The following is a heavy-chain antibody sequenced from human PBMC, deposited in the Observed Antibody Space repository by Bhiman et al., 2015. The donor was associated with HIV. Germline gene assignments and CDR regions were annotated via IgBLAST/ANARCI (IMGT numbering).Heavy chain of an antibody. D-gene: IGHD2-21*01. CDR3: TTGTPILYYFDY. J-gene: IGHJ4*02. CDR2: LKSKTDGGTA. V-gene: IGHV3-15*01. CDR1: GFTFNKAW. Sequence: EVQLVESGGGLVKPGGSLRLSCAASGFTFNKAWMSWVRQAPGKGLEWVGRLKSKTDGGTADYAAPVKGRFTISRDDSKNTLYLQMNSLETEDTAVYYCTTGTPILYYFDYWGQGTLVTVSS.